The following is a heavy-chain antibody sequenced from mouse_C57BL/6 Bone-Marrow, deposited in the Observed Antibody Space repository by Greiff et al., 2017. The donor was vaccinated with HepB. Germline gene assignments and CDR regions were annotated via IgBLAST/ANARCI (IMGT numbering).Heavy chain of an antibody. CDR3: ARTYYSKGYAMDY. D-gene: IGHD2-5*01. CDR1: GYTFTSYW. CDR2: IHPNSGST. Sequence: QVQLQQPGAELVKPGASVKLSCKASGYTFTSYWMHWVKQRPGQGLEWIGMIHPNSGSTNYNEKFKSKATLTVDKSSSTAYMQLSSLTSEDYAVYYCARTYYSKGYAMDYWGQGTSVTVSS. J-gene: IGHJ4*01. V-gene: IGHV1-64*01.